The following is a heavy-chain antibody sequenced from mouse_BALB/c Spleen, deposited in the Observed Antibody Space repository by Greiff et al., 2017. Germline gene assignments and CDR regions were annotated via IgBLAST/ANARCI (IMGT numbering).Heavy chain of an antibody. Sequence: VQLKESGPGLVKPSQSLSLTCTVTGYSITSDYAWNWIRQFPGNKLEWMGYISYSGSTSYNPSLKSRISITRDTSKNQFFLQLNSVTTEDTATYYCARSGVDWYFDVWGAGTTVTVSS. CDR2: ISYSGST. J-gene: IGHJ1*01. V-gene: IGHV3-2*02. CDR1: GYSITSDYA. D-gene: IGHD3-1*01. CDR3: ARSGVDWYFDV.